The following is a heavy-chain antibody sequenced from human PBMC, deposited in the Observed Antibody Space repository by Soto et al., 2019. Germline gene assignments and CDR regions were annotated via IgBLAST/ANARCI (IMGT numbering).Heavy chain of an antibody. CDR1: GGSFSGYY. CDR2: INHSGST. D-gene: IGHD3-3*01. V-gene: IGHV4-34*01. Sequence: SETLSLTCAVYGGSFSGYYWSWIRQPPGKXLEWIGEINHSGSTNYNPSLKSRVTISVDTSKNQFSLKLSSVTAADTAVYYCARMGFWSGYYNVRKTYYFDYWCQGTLVTVSS. J-gene: IGHJ4*02. CDR3: ARMGFWSGYYNVRKTYYFDY.